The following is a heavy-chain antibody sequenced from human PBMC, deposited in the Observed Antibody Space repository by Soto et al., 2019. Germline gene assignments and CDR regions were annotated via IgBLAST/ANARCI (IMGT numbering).Heavy chain of an antibody. CDR3: ATQEVGGSYVYTFDP. D-gene: IGHD1-26*01. V-gene: IGHV4-39*01. CDR1: GGSITSSSYY. CDR2: IYYSGST. J-gene: IGHJ5*02. Sequence: QLHLRESGPGLVKPSETLSLTCTVSGGSITSSSYYWGWIRQPPGKGLGWIGCIYYSGSTYYNPSLKRRVTMSAEPCKNQFSLKLSSVTAADTAVYYCATQEVGGSYVYTFDPWGQGTLVTVSS.